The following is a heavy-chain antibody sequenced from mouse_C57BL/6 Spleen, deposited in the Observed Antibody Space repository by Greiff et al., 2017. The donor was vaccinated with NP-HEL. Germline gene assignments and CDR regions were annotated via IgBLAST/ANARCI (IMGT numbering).Heavy chain of an antibody. CDR2: IDPENGDT. CDR1: GFNIKDDY. J-gene: IGHJ1*03. D-gene: IGHD2-5*01. Sequence: VQLQQSGAELVRPGASVKLSCTASGFNIKDDYMHWVKQRPEQGLEWIGWIDPENGDTEYASKFQGKATITADTSSNTAYLQLSSLTSEDTAVYYCTAPYYSNSDWYFDVWGTGTTVTVSS. V-gene: IGHV14-4*01. CDR3: TAPYYSNSDWYFDV.